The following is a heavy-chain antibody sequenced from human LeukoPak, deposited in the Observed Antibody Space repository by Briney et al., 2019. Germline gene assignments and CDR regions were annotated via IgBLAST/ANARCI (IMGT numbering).Heavy chain of an antibody. CDR2: ISGSGGST. V-gene: IGHV3-23*01. Sequence: GGSLRLSCAASGFTFSSYAMSWVRQAPGKGLEWVSAISGSGGSTYYADSVKGRLTISRDNSKNTLYLQMNSLRAEDTAVYYCAKPLYYYGSGSYYNFDYWGQGTLVTVSS. D-gene: IGHD3-10*01. CDR1: GFTFSSYA. CDR3: AKPLYYYGSGSYYNFDY. J-gene: IGHJ4*02.